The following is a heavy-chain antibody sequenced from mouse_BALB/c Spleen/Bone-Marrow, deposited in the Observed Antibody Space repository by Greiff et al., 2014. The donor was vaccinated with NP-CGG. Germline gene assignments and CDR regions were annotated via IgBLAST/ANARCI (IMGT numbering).Heavy chain of an antibody. CDR2: INPGSGGT. CDR3: ARRDYSFAY. D-gene: IGHD2-13*01. Sequence: QVQLQQSGAELVRPGTSVKVSCKASGYAFTNYLIEWVKQRPGQGLEWIGVINPGSGGTNYNEKFKGKATLTADKSSSTAYMQLSSLTSDDPAVYFCARRDYSFAYWGQGTLVTVSA. CDR1: GYAFTNYL. V-gene: IGHV1-54*01. J-gene: IGHJ3*01.